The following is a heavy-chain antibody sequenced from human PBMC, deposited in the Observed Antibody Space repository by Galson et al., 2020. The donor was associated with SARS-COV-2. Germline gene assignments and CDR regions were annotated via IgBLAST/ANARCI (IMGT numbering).Heavy chain of an antibody. CDR2: FDPEDGET. CDR3: ATQYVWGSYRYLAY. Sequence: ASVKVSCKVSGYTLTELSMHWVRQAPGKGREWMGGFDPEDGETIYAQKFQGRVTMTEDTSTDTAYMELSSLRSEDTAVYYCATQYVWGSYRYLAYWGQGTLVTVSS. D-gene: IGHD3-16*02. CDR1: GYTLTELS. V-gene: IGHV1-24*01. J-gene: IGHJ4*02.